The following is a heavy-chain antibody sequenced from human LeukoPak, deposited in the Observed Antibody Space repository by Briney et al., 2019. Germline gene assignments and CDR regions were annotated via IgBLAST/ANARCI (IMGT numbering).Heavy chain of an antibody. CDR3: ARVEEQLVR. J-gene: IGHJ4*02. Sequence: SETLSLTCTVSGGSISSYYWSWLRQPPGKGLEWIGYIYYSGSTIYNPSLKSRVTISVDTSKNQFSLKLSSVTAADTAVYYCARVEEQLVRWGQGTLVTVSS. CDR1: GGSISSYY. V-gene: IGHV4-59*01. D-gene: IGHD6-6*01. CDR2: IYYSGST.